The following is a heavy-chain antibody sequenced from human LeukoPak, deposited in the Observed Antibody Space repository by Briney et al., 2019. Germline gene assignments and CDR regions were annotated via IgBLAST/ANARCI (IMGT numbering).Heavy chain of an antibody. J-gene: IGHJ6*03. V-gene: IGHV4-4*07. CDR1: GGSISSYY. D-gene: IGHD3-3*01. CDR2: IYASGNT. CDR3: ARLSSTFGVVIPYYYYYMDV. Sequence: PSETLSPTCTVSGGSISSYYWSWVRQPAGKGLEWIGRIYASGNTNYNPSLKGRVTMTVDTSKNQFSLKLSSVTAADTAVYYCARLSSTFGVVIPYYYYYMDVWGKGTTVAVSS.